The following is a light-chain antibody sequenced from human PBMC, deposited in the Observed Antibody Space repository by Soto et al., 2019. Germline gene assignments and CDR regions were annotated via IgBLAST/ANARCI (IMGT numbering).Light chain of an antibody. V-gene: IGLV2-14*01. CDR3: SSYTSSSTRV. CDR2: EVS. CDR1: SSDVGGYNY. J-gene: IGLJ1*01. Sequence: QSALTQPASVSGSPGQSITISCTGTSSDVGGYNYVSWYQQHPGKAPKLMIYEVSNRPSGVSNRFSGSKSGNTASLTISGLQAEEEADYYCSSYTSSSTRVLGTGTKVTVL.